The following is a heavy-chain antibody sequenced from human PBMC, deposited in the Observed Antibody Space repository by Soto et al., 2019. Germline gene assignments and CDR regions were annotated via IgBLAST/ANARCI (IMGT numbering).Heavy chain of an antibody. CDR2: LSQDGNEK. Sequence: GGSLRLSCAASGFSFIDYLMSWVRQAPGKGLEWVANLSQDGNEKNYMDYVKGRFTISRDNAKNSVYLQLNSLRAEDTAVYYCARDKFSGTYYIKGVTYLFDYWGQGALVTVSS. D-gene: IGHD1-26*01. CDR3: ARDKFSGTYYIKGVTYLFDY. CDR1: GFSFIDYL. J-gene: IGHJ4*02. V-gene: IGHV3-7*03.